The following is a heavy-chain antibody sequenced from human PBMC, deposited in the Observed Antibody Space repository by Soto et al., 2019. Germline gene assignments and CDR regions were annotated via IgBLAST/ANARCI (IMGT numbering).Heavy chain of an antibody. CDR2: IYYSGST. D-gene: IGHD6-13*01. CDR3: ASIAAAGPGAFDI. V-gene: IGHV4-59*01. Sequence: QVQLQESGPGLVKPSETLSLTCTVSGGSISSYYWSWIRQPPGKGLEWIGYIYYSGSTNYNPSLKSRVTISVDTSKNQFSLKLSSVTAADTAVYYCASIAAAGPGAFDIWGQGTMVTVSS. J-gene: IGHJ3*02. CDR1: GGSISSYY.